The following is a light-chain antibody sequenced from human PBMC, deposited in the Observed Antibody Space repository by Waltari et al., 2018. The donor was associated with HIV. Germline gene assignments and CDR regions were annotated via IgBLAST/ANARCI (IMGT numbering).Light chain of an antibody. CDR1: SGRIASNY. CDR3: QSFDGITAV. V-gene: IGLV6-57*02. Sequence: NLMLTQPHSVSESPGKTVTISCTGSSGRIASNYVQWYQQRPGSAPTTVIFEDNQRSYGVPDRFSGAIDSSSNSASLTISRLKTEDEADYYCQSFDGITAVFGGGTKLTVL. J-gene: IGLJ3*02. CDR2: EDN.